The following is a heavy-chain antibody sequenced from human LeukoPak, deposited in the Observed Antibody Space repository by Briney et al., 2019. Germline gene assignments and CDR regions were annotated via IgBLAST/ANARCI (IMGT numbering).Heavy chain of an antibody. CDR3: ARRRYYDTWFDP. V-gene: IGHV4-61*02. Sequence: SETLSLTCTVSGGSISSGSYYWSWIRQPAGKGLEWIGRMYTSGSTNYNPSLKSRVTISVDTSKNQFSLKLSSVTAADTAVYYCARRRYYDTWFDPWGQGTLVTVSS. CDR2: MYTSGST. D-gene: IGHD3-22*01. CDR1: GGSISSGSYY. J-gene: IGHJ5*02.